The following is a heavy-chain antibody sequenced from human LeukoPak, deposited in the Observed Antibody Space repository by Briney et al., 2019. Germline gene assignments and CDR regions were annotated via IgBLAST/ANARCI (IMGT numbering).Heavy chain of an antibody. CDR2: INHSGST. V-gene: IGHV4-34*01. D-gene: IGHD6-13*01. CDR1: GGSFSGYY. Sequence: PSETLSLTCAVYGGSFSGYYWSWIRQPPGKGLEWIGEINHSGSTNYNPSLKSRVTISVDTSKNQFSLKLSSVTAADTAVYYCARLSGIAAVWGRGTLVTVSS. CDR3: ARLSGIAAV. J-gene: IGHJ4*02.